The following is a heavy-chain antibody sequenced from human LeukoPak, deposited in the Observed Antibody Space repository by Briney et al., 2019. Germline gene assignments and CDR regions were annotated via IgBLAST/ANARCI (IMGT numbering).Heavy chain of an antibody. Sequence: SVKVSCKASGGTFSSHAISWVRQAPGQGLEWMGRIIPILGIANYAQKFQGRVTITADKSTSTAYMELSSLRSEDTAVYYCARASYLAYYFDYWGQGTLVTVSS. D-gene: IGHD3-3*02. CDR2: IIPILGIA. CDR3: ARASYLAYYFDY. V-gene: IGHV1-69*04. CDR1: GGTFSSHA. J-gene: IGHJ4*02.